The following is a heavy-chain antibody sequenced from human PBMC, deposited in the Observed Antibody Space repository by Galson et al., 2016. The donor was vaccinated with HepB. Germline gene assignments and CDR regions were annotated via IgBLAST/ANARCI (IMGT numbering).Heavy chain of an antibody. CDR1: GVICSTCG. J-gene: IGHJ5*01. CDR2: ISGDGINT. D-gene: IGHD2-8*02. V-gene: IGHV3-23*01. CDR3: AKDAGGAIMFDS. Sequence: SLRLSCAASGVICSTCGTAWVRQAPGKGLEWVSSISGDGINTHYADSVKGRFIISRDNSKNMVHLQMNSLKAEDRAVYYCAKDAGGAIMFDSWGHGTLVTVSS.